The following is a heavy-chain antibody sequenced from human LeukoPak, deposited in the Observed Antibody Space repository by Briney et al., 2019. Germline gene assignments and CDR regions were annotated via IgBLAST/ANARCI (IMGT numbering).Heavy chain of an antibody. J-gene: IGHJ4*02. CDR3: ARDGGNPVTKLDS. V-gene: IGHV3-30*14. Sequence: GGSVRLSCAVSGFPFSSNAIHWVRQAPGKGLEWVAVMSHGGNFKYYADSVKGRVTISRDSSMIKFFLQIHSLKTEDTAVYYCARDGGNPVTKLDSWGQGTLVTVSS. CDR1: GFPFSSNA. CDR2: MSHGGNFK. D-gene: IGHD2-15*01.